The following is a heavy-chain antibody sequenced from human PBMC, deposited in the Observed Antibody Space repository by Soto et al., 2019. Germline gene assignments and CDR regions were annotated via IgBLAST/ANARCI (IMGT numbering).Heavy chain of an antibody. J-gene: IGHJ5*02. D-gene: IGHD6-13*01. CDR2: IYYSGST. V-gene: IGHV4-31*03. CDR3: AREPAAAGRFDP. Sequence: SETLSLICTVSGGSISSGGYYWSWIRQHPGKGLEWIGYIYYSGSTYYNPSLKSRVTISVDTSKNQFSLKLSSVTAADTAVYYCAREPAAAGRFDPWGQGTLVTVSS. CDR1: GGSISSGGYY.